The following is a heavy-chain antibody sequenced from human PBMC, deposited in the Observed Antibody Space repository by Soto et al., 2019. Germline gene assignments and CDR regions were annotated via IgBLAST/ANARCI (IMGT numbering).Heavy chain of an antibody. CDR1: GYTFTSYA. V-gene: IGHV1-3*01. CDR2: INAGNGNT. D-gene: IGHD3-3*01. CDR3: ARGPAGITIFGVAPNWFDP. J-gene: IGHJ5*02. Sequence: ASVKVSCKASGYTFTSYAMHWVRQAPGQRLEWMGWINAGNGNTKYSQKFQGRVTITRDTSASTAYMELSSLRSGDTAVYYCARGPAGITIFGVAPNWFDPWGQGTLVTVSS.